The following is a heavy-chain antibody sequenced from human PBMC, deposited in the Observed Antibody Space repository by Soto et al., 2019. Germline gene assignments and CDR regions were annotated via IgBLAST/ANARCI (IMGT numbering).Heavy chain of an antibody. CDR2: MYSGGST. CDR1: GGSISSDVYY. V-gene: IGHV4-39*01. D-gene: IGHD6-19*01. J-gene: IGHJ4*02. Sequence: QLQLQESGPGLVKPSETLSLTCTVSGGSISSDVYYWGWVRQPPGKGLEWIGSMYSGGSTYYNPSVKSRVTMSVDTSKNQLPLKLSSVTAADTAVYYCARSAGIAVAGHDYWGQGTLVTVSS. CDR3: ARSAGIAVAGHDY.